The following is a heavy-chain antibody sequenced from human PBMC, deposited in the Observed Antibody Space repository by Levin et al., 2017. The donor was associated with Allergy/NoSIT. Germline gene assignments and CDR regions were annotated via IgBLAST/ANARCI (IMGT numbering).Heavy chain of an antibody. CDR3: ARHEDTAMGLDY. Sequence: SETLSLTCTVSGGSISSSSYYWGWIRQPPGKGLEWIGSIYYSGSTYYNPSLKSRVTISVDTSKNQFSLKLSSVTAADTAVYYCARHEDTAMGLDYWGQGTLVTVSS. CDR1: GGSISSSSYY. D-gene: IGHD5-18*01. V-gene: IGHV4-39*01. J-gene: IGHJ4*02. CDR2: IYYSGST.